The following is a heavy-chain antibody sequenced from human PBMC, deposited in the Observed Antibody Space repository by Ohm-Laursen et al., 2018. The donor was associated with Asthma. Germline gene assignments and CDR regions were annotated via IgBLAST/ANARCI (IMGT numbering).Heavy chain of an antibody. J-gene: IGHJ4*02. V-gene: IGHV3-33*08. CDR3: ARDLYYGVHVGGH. CDR1: GYTFSRYS. Sequence: SLRLSCTASGYTFSRYSIHWVRQAPGKGLEWVALIWYDGSNNYYADSVKGRFTISRDNSKNTLFLQMNSLRAEDTAVYYCARDLYYGVHVGGHWGQGTLVTVSS. D-gene: IGHD3-10*01. CDR2: IWYDGSNN.